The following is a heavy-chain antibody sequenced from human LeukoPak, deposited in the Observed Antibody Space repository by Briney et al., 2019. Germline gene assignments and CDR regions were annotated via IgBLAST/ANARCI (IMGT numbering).Heavy chain of an antibody. J-gene: IGHJ3*02. Sequence: PSETLSLTCTVSVDSISGYYWSWIRQPPGKGLEWIGYMYYSGNTNYNPSLKSRLTTSLDTSKNQFSLKLSSVTAADTAVYYCARDVPPSYYYDSSGYVKDAFDIWGQGTMVTVSS. CDR3: ARDVPPSYYYDSSGYVKDAFDI. CDR1: VDSISGYY. CDR2: MYYSGNT. V-gene: IGHV4-59*12. D-gene: IGHD3-22*01.